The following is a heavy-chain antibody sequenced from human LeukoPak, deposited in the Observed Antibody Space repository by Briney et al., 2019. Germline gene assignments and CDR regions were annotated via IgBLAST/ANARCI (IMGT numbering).Heavy chain of an antibody. CDR3: ARGSPAVTALDY. J-gene: IGHJ4*02. Sequence: SETLSLTCTVSGGSISSDGYYWTWIRQHPGKGLAWIGNIYYSGSTYYNPSLKSRVTISVDTSKNQFSLKLSSVTAADTAVYYCARGSPAVTALDYWGQGTLVTVSS. D-gene: IGHD4-11*01. V-gene: IGHV4-31*03. CDR1: GGSISSDGYY. CDR2: IYYSGST.